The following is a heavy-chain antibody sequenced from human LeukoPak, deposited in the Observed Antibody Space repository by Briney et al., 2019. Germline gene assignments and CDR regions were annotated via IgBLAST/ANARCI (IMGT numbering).Heavy chain of an antibody. CDR3: ARDRGLYGEVLFDP. V-gene: IGHV4-4*07. CDR1: CDSISTYY. CDR2: IYGGGNT. D-gene: IGHD3-10*01. Sequence: SGTPSPTCSVSCDSISTYYLSLIPQPPRKGLEWIWRIYGGGNTNYNPSLKSRLTLSMDTSKNQFSLKLRSVTAADTAVYYCARDRGLYGEVLFDPWGQGTLVTVSS. J-gene: IGHJ5*02.